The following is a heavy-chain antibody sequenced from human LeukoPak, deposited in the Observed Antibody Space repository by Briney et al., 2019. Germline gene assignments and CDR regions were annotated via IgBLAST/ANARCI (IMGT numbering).Heavy chain of an antibody. CDR3: ASANYDNSCYYD. J-gene: IGHJ4*02. V-gene: IGHV1-8*01. CDR1: GYTFTTYE. CDR2: MNANSGNT. Sequence: GASVTVSCKASGYTFTTYEINWVRQATGQGLEWMGWMNANSGNTGYVQKFQGRVTITRNTPTSTAYMELSSLRSEDTAVYYCASANYDNSCYYDGGQGTLVTVSS. D-gene: IGHD3-22*01.